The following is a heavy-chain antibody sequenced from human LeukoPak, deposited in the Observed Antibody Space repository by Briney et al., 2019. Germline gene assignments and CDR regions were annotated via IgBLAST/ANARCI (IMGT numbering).Heavy chain of an antibody. Sequence: GSLRLSCAASGFTFSSYSMNWVRQAPGKGLEWVSSISSSSSYIYYADSVNGRFTISRDNAKNSLYLQMNSLRAEDTAVYYCARDRRFSEKDYWGQGTLVTVSS. V-gene: IGHV3-21*01. CDR2: ISSSSSYI. J-gene: IGHJ4*02. CDR3: ARDRRFSEKDY. CDR1: GFTFSSYS.